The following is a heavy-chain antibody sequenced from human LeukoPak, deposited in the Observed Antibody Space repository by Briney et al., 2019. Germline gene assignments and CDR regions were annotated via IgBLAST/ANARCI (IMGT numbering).Heavy chain of an antibody. J-gene: IGHJ6*03. CDR1: GYTFTIYS. D-gene: IGHD1-26*01. CDR3: ARLPRYSWSPISPLYYYYYMDV. Sequence: ASVTVSFTASGYTFTIYSMNWVRQAPGQGREWMGIINPSDASTTYAQKFQGRVTMTSDTSTSTVYMELSSLISEDTAVYYCARLPRYSWSPISPLYYYYYMDVWGKGTTVTVSS. CDR2: INPSDAST. V-gene: IGHV1-46*01.